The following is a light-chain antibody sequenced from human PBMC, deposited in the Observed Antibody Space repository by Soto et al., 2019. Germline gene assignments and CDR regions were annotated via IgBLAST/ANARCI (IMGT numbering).Light chain of an antibody. V-gene: IGLV3-21*02. CDR2: DDS. J-gene: IGLJ1*01. CDR1: NVGSKS. CDR3: QVWDSNSDQYV. Sequence: SYELTQPPSVSVAPGQTATITCGGNNVGSKSVHWYQQQPGQVPVLVVSDDSDRPSGIPERFSGSNSGNTATLTISRVEAGDEADYYCQVWDSNSDQYVFGSGTKVTVL.